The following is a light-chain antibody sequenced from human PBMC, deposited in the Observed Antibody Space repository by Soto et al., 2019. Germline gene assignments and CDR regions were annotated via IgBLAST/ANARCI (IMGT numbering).Light chain of an antibody. Sequence: DIQMTQSPSSVSASVGDGVTITCRASQGISTSLGWYQQKPGKAPKLLIYAASSLQSGVPSRFSGTGSGTDFTLTISSXXXXXXXXXYCQQTNS. CDR3: QQTNS. V-gene: IGKV1D-12*01. CDR1: QGISTS. J-gene: IGKJ2*03. CDR2: AAS.